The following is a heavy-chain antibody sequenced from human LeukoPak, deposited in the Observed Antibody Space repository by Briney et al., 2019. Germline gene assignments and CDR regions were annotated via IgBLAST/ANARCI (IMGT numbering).Heavy chain of an antibody. J-gene: IGHJ4*02. CDR1: GESFSGFY. D-gene: IGHD2-2*01. CDR3: ARGPLGYCSSSTRHAPDY. CDR2: INHSGST. Sequence: SETLSLTCAVYGESFSGFYWSWIRQPPGKGLEWIGEINHSGSTNYNPSLKSRVTMSVDTSKNQFSLRLSSVTAADTAVYYCARGPLGYCSSSTRHAPDYWGQGTLVTVSS. V-gene: IGHV4-34*01.